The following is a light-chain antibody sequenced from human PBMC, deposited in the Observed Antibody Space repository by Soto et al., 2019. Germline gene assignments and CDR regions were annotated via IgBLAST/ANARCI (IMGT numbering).Light chain of an antibody. Sequence: EIVLTQSPGTLSLSPGERATLSCRASQSVSSSYLAWYQQKPGQAPGLLIYGASSRATGIPDRFSGSGSGTDFTLTISRLEPEDFAVYYCQQYGRSPSFGPGTKVDIK. CDR2: GAS. J-gene: IGKJ3*01. CDR1: QSVSSSY. V-gene: IGKV3-20*01. CDR3: QQYGRSPS.